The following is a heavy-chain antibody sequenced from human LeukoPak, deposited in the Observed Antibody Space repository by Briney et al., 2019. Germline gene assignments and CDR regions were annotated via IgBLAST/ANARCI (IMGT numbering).Heavy chain of an antibody. CDR3: TTDAHSGGYSYGYLLRHAFDI. CDR1: GFTFSNAW. J-gene: IGHJ3*02. V-gene: IGHV3-15*01. D-gene: IGHD5-18*01. CDR2: IKSKTDGGTT. Sequence: GGSLRLSCAASGFTFSNAWMSWVRQAPGKGLEWVGRIKSKTDGGTTDYAAPVKGRFTISRDDSKNTLYLQMNSLKTEDTAVYYCTTDAHSGGYSYGYLLRHAFDIWGQGTMVTVSS.